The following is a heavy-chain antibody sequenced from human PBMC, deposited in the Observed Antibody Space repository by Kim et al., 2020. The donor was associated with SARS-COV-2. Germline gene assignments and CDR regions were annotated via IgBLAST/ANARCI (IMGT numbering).Heavy chain of an antibody. Sequence: GGSLRLFCATSGFTFSAYDMNWVRQAPGKGLEWLSFITKTSSTIYYADPVEGRFTISRDNAKNSLLLQMNSLRDEDTALYYCVRDRMGGAFDMWGQGTRV. CDR2: ITKTSSTI. CDR3: VRDRMGGAFDM. D-gene: IGHD3-16*01. V-gene: IGHV3-48*02. CDR1: GFTFSAYD. J-gene: IGHJ3*02.